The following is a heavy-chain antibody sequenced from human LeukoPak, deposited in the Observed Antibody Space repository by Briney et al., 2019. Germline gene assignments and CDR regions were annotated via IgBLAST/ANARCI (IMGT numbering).Heavy chain of an antibody. V-gene: IGHV3-48*03. CDR1: GFTFSSYE. Sequence: GGSLRLSCAASGFTFSSYEMNWVRQAPGKGLEWLSYISSTGTNIYYADSVKGRFTISRDNAKNTLYLQMSSLRAEDTAVYYCVKGPVVGATGGNFDYWGQGTLVTVSS. CDR3: VKGPVVGATGGNFDY. J-gene: IGHJ4*02. CDR2: ISSTGTNI. D-gene: IGHD1-26*01.